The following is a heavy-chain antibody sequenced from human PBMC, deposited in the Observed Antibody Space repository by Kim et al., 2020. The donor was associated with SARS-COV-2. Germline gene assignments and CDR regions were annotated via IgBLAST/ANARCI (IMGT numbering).Heavy chain of an antibody. D-gene: IGHD3-3*01. V-gene: IGHV1-3*01. CDR3: ARDSTPYGVGPIGY. CDR1: GYTFTSYT. Sequence: ASVKVSCKASGYTFTSYTIHWVRQAPGQRLEWMGWINAGNGYTKYSVEFQGRVTITGDTSASTAYMELSRLRSEDTALYYCARDSTPYGVGPIGYWGQGTLVTVSS. J-gene: IGHJ4*02. CDR2: INAGNGYT.